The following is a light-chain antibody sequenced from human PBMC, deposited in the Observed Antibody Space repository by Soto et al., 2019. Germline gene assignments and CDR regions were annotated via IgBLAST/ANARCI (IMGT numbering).Light chain of an antibody. CDR3: CSHVGSTTPHV. CDR2: DVT. J-gene: IGLJ1*01. Sequence: QSALTQPRSVSGSPGQSVTISCTGTSSDVGGYNFVSWYQQHPGKAPKFMIYDVTKRPSGVPDRFSGSKSGNTASLTISGLQAEDDADYFCCSHVGSTTPHVFGTGTKLTVL. V-gene: IGLV2-11*01. CDR1: SSDVGGYNF.